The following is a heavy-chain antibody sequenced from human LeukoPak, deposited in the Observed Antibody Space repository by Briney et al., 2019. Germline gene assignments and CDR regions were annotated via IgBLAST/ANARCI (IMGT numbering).Heavy chain of an antibody. CDR1: GGSLSGYY. D-gene: IGHD2-21*02. CDR3: ASLTANFDY. Sequence: SSETLSLTCAVYGGSLSGYYWSWIRQPPGKGLEWIGEINHSGSTNYNPSLKSRVTISVDTSKNQFSLKLSSVTAADTAVYYCASLTANFDYWGQGTLVTVSS. J-gene: IGHJ4*02. CDR2: INHSGST. V-gene: IGHV4-34*01.